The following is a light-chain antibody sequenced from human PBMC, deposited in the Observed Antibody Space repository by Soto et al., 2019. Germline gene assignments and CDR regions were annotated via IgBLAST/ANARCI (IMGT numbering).Light chain of an antibody. CDR2: GAS. CDR3: HQGQSWPRT. J-gene: IGKJ1*01. CDR1: QSVSSSY. Sequence: EMVLTLSPGTLSLSAGERATLSCRASQSVSSSYLAWYQQKPGQAPRLLIYGASTRAAGIPARFSASGSGTDFTLTISDVQPEDFAIYYCHQGQSWPRTFGQGTKVDI. V-gene: IGKV3D-7*01.